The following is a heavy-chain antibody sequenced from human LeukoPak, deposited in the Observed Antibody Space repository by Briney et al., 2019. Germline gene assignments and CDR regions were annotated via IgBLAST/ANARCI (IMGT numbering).Heavy chain of an antibody. CDR2: ISASGDSA. CDR3: ANGNVLGFLEWLHETFFDC. Sequence: GGSLRLSCAASGFTFRKFAMSWVRQTPGEGLEWVSGISASGDSAYYADSVKGRITICGDNSKNTLYLQMNSLRADDTPVYYCANGNVLGFLEWLHETFFDCWGQGALVTVSS. CDR1: GFTFRKFA. D-gene: IGHD3-3*02. J-gene: IGHJ4*02. V-gene: IGHV3-23*01.